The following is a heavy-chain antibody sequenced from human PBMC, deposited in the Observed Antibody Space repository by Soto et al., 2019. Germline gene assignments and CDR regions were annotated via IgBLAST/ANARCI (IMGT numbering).Heavy chain of an antibody. CDR1: GYTFSNFW. J-gene: IGHJ4*02. CDR2: IYPGDHET. V-gene: IGHV5-51*01. D-gene: IGHD6-13*01. CDR3: SRSPRSSPYFDY. Sequence: ESLKISCQCSGYTFSNFWIGWVRQLPGKGLEWMGIIYPGDHETRYSPSFHGKVTISADKSINTAYLQWNSLEASDTAFYFCSRSPRSSPYFDYWGQGALVTVSS.